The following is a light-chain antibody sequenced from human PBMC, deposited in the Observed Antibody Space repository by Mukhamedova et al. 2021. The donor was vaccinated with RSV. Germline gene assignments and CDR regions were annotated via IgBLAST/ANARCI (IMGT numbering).Light chain of an antibody. J-gene: IGKJ1*01. V-gene: IGKV1-27*01. Sequence: WYQRRVHGKVPKLLIYAASTLQSGVPSRFSGSGSGTDFTLTISSLQPEDFATYYCQQFNSYPTFGQGTKVEIK. CDR2: AAS. CDR3: QQFNSYPT.